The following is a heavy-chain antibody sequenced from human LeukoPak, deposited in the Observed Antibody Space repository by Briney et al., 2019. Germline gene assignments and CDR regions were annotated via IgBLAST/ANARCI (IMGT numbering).Heavy chain of an antibody. CDR2: INHSGST. Sequence: PSETLSLTCAVYGGSFSGYYWSWIRQPPGKGLEWIGEINHSGSTNYNPSLESRVTISVDTSKNQFSLKLSSVTAADTAVYYCAGSRPRYCSGGSCYTGYYFDYWGQGTLVTVSS. CDR1: GGSFSGYY. CDR3: AGSRPRYCSGGSCYTGYYFDY. J-gene: IGHJ4*02. V-gene: IGHV4-34*01. D-gene: IGHD2-15*01.